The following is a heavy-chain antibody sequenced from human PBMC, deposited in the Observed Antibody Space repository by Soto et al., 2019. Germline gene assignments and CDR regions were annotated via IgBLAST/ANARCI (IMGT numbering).Heavy chain of an antibody. CDR3: ARGRTLGYCSSISCSGFDP. V-gene: IGHV1-69*13. D-gene: IGHD2-2*01. CDR2: IIPIFGTP. Sequence: ASVKVSCKASGGTFSSYAISWVRQAPGQGLEWMGGIIPIFGTPNYAQKFQGRVTITADELTSTAYMELSSLRSEDTAVYYCARGRTLGYCSSISCSGFDPWGQGTLVTVSS. CDR1: GGTFSSYA. J-gene: IGHJ5*02.